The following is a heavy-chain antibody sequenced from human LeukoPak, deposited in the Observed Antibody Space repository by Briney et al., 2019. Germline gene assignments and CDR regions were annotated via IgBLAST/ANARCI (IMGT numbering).Heavy chain of an antibody. CDR1: GGSISSYY. J-gene: IGHJ4*02. D-gene: IGHD1-26*01. CDR2: IYTSGST. Sequence: SETLSLTCTVSGGSISSYYWSWIRQPAGKGLEWIGRIYTSGSTNYHPSLMSRVTMSVDTSKNQFSLNLSSVTAADTAVYYCAREGSYQPLDYWGQGTLVTVSS. CDR3: AREGSYQPLDY. V-gene: IGHV4-4*07.